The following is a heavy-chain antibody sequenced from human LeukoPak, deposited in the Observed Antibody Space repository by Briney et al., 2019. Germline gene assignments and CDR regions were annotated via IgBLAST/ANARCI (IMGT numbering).Heavy chain of an antibody. D-gene: IGHD6-13*01. Sequence: ASVKVSCKASGYTFTGYYMPWVRQAPGQGVGWMGWINPNSGGTNYAQKFQGRVTMTRDTSISTAYMELSRLRSDDTAVYYCARVPSSSWYYYYYGMDVWGQGTTVTVSS. V-gene: IGHV1-2*02. J-gene: IGHJ6*01. CDR2: INPNSGGT. CDR1: GYTFTGYY. CDR3: ARVPSSSWYYYYYGMDV.